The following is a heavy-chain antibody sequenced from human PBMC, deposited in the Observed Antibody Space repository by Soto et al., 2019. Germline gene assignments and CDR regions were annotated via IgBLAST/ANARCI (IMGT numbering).Heavy chain of an antibody. V-gene: IGHV1-69*13. CDR3: ARVNSVYGSGSRPYYYYGMDV. CDR1: GGTFSSYA. Sequence: ASVKVSCKASGGTFSSYAISWVRQAPGQGLEWMGGIIPIFGTANYAQKFQGRVTITADESTSTAYMELSSLRSEDTAVYYCARVNSVYGSGSRPYYYYGMDVWGQGTTVTAP. CDR2: IIPIFGTA. D-gene: IGHD3-10*01. J-gene: IGHJ6*02.